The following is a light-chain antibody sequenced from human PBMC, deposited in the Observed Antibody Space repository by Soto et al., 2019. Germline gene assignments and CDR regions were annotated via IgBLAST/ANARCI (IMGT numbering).Light chain of an antibody. J-gene: IGKJ5*01. CDR3: QNRSEWPVS. Sequence: EIVLTQSPGTLSLSPGERATFSCRASQSVRRYLAWYQQKPGQAPRLLISDASNRATGIPARLSGSGSGTDFTLTISRLEPEDFAVYYCQNRSEWPVSFGQGTRLEIK. CDR1: QSVRRY. CDR2: DAS. V-gene: IGKV3-11*01.